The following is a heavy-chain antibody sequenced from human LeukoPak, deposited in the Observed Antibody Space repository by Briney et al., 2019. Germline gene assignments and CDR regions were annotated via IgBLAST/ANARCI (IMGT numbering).Heavy chain of an antibody. CDR1: GFTFSSYA. V-gene: IGHV3-23*01. CDR2: ISGSGGST. Sequence: PGGSLRLSCAASGFTFSSYAMSWVRLAPGKGLEWVSAISGSGGSTYYADSVKGRFTISRDNSKNTLYLQMNSLRAEDTAVYYCAKSKWELLRLFDYWGQGTLVTVSS. CDR3: AKSKWELLRLFDY. J-gene: IGHJ4*02. D-gene: IGHD1-26*01.